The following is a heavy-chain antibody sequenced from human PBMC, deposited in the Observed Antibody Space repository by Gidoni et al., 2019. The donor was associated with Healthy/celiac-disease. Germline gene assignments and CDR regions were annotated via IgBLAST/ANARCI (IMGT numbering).Heavy chain of an antibody. CDR2: IYYSGST. D-gene: IGHD1-26*01. J-gene: IGHJ4*02. V-gene: IGHV4-39*07. CDR3: ARDGAMVRVSGVGATTTALGY. Sequence: QLQLQESGPGLVKPSETLSLTCTVSGGSISSSSYYWGWIRQPPGKGLEWIGSIYYSGSTYYNPSLKSRVTISVDTSKNQFSLKLSSVTAADTAVYYCARDGAMVRVSGVGATTTALGYWGQGTLVTVSS. CDR1: GGSISSSSYY.